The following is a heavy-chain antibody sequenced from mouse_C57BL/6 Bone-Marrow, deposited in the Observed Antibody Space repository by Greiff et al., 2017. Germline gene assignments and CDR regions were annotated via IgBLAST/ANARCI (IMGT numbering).Heavy chain of an antibody. Sequence: DVKLVESGGGLVKPGGSLKLSCAASGFTFSSYAMSWVRQTPEKRLEWVATISDGGSYTYYPDNVKGRFTISRDNAKNNLYLQMSHLKSEDTAMYYCARVYGNYPDYWGQGTTLTVSS. J-gene: IGHJ2*01. CDR1: GFTFSSYA. CDR3: ARVYGNYPDY. V-gene: IGHV5-4*03. D-gene: IGHD2-1*01. CDR2: ISDGGSYT.